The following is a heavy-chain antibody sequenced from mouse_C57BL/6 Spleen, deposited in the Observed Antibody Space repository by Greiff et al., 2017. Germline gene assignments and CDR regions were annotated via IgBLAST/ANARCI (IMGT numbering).Heavy chain of an antibody. V-gene: IGHV1-54*01. CDR1: GYAFTNYL. CDR3: ARWDYGSYYFDY. CDR2: INPGSGGT. D-gene: IGHD1-1*01. Sequence: QVQLQQSGAELVRPGTSVKVSCKASGYAFTNYLIEWVKQRPGQGLEWIGVINPGSGGTTYNEKFKGKATRTAEKSSSTAYMQLISLTSEDSAVYFCARWDYGSYYFDYWGQGTTLTVSS. J-gene: IGHJ2*01.